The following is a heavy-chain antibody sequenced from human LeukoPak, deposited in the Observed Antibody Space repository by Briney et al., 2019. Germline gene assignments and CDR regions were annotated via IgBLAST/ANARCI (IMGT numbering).Heavy chain of an antibody. D-gene: IGHD3-9*01. J-gene: IGHJ4*02. Sequence: SETLSLTCTVSGGSISSSSYYWGWIRQSPGKGLEWIGTIYYSGSTYYNPSLKSRVTISVDTSKNQFSLKLSSVTAADTAVYYCATGITIFLSFDYWGQGTLVTVSS. CDR3: ATGITIFLSFDY. CDR1: GGSISSSSYY. CDR2: IYYSGST. V-gene: IGHV4-39*07.